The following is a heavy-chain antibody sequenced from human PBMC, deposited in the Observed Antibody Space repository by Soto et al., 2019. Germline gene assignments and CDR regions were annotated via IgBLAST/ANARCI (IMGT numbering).Heavy chain of an antibody. CDR1: GFSFDDYA. D-gene: IGHD6-13*01. CDR3: AKAMRGGSSSSRYFYGMDV. J-gene: IGHJ6*02. V-gene: IGHV3-9*01. Sequence: EVQLVESGGGLVQPGRSLRLSCAASGFSFDDYAMHWVRQAPGKGLEWVSGISWNSGTIYYADSLKGRFTISRDNAKNSLYLQMNSLRAEDTAFYYCAKAMRGGSSSSRYFYGMDVWGQGTTVTVSS. CDR2: ISWNSGTI.